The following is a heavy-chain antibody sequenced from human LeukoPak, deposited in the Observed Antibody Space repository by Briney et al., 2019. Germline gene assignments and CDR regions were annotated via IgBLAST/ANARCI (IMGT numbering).Heavy chain of an antibody. CDR1: GFTFSSYA. Sequence: GGSLRPSCAASGFTFSSYAMHWVRQAPGKGLEWVAVISYDGSNYSYADSVKGRFTISRDNSKNTLYLQMNSLRPEDTAVYYCARGAHKRDDYGGFFDYWGQGTLVAVSS. J-gene: IGHJ4*02. CDR3: ARGAHKRDDYGGFFDY. V-gene: IGHV3-30*04. CDR2: ISYDGSNY. D-gene: IGHD4-23*01.